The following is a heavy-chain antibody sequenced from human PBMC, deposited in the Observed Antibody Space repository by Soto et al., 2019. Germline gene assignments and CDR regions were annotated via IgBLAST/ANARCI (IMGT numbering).Heavy chain of an antibody. CDR1: GFIFSRYA. CDR2: ISGSGDST. J-gene: IGHJ4*02. CDR3: AKDWGDYYGSGTYYNY. Sequence: EVQLLESGGGLVQPGGSLRLSCAASGFIFSRYAMSWVRQAPGKGLEWVSGISGSGDSTYNADSVKGRFTISRDNSKNTLYLQMDSLRADDTAVYYCAKDWGDYYGSGTYYNYWGQGTLVTVSS. D-gene: IGHD3-10*01. V-gene: IGHV3-23*01.